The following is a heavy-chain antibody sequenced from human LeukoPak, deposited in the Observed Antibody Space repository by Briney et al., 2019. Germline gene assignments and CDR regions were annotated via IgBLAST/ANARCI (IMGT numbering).Heavy chain of an antibody. CDR1: GYTXTGYY. CDR2: INPNSGDT. J-gene: IGHJ4*02. Sequence: ASVKVSCKPSGYTXTGYYMHWVRQAPGLGLESMGWINPNSGDTNYAQKFQGRVTMTRDTSISTAYMELSRLRSDDTAVYYCAREQDIGMVSALDYWGQGTLVTVSS. D-gene: IGHD5-18*01. V-gene: IGHV1-2*02. CDR3: AREQDIGMVSALDY.